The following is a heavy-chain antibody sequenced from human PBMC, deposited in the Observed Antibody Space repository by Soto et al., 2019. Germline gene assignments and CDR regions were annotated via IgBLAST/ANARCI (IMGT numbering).Heavy chain of an antibody. V-gene: IGHV1-18*01. CDR1: GYTFTSYG. J-gene: IGHJ3*02. CDR3: ARRITMIVVAPWDAFDI. Sequence: VQLVQSGAEVKKPGASVKVSCKASGYTFTSYGISWVRQAPGQGLEWMGWISAYNGNTNYAQKLQGRVTMTTDTSTSTAYMELRSLRSDDTAVYYCARRITMIVVAPWDAFDIWGQGTMVTVSS. D-gene: IGHD3-22*01. CDR2: ISAYNGNT.